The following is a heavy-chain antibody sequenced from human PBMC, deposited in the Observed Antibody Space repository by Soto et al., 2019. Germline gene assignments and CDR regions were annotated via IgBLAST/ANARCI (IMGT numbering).Heavy chain of an antibody. D-gene: IGHD3-22*01. CDR3: ARAAITMIVVVQTPDAFDI. V-gene: IGHV4-31*03. CDR2: IYYSWST. J-gene: IGHJ3*02. Sequence: PSSPLSLTCTVSGASISSGGYYWSWILQHPGKVLEWIGYIYYSWSTCYNPSLKSRVTISVDTSKNQFSLKLSSVTAADTAVYYCARAAITMIVVVQTPDAFDIWGQGTMVTVSS. CDR1: GASISSGGYY.